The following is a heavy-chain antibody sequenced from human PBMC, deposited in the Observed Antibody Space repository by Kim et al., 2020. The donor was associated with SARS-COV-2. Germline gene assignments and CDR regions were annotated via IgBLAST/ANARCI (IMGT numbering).Heavy chain of an antibody. V-gene: IGHV3-48*02. Sequence: GGSLRLSCAASGFTFSSYSMNWVRQAPGKGLEWVSYISSSSSTIYYADSVKGRFTISRDNAKNSLYLQMNSLRDEDTAVYYCAREAAAIVVVTAIVDAFDIWGQGTMVTVSS. CDR2: ISSSSSTI. J-gene: IGHJ3*02. CDR3: AREAAAIVVVTAIVDAFDI. D-gene: IGHD2-21*02. CDR1: GFTFSSYS.